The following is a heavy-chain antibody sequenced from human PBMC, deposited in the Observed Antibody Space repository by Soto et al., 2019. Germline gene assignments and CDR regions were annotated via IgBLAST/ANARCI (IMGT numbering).Heavy chain of an antibody. CDR2: INHSGST. V-gene: IGHV4-34*01. CDR3: ARGGPYYDILTGYYRGDYYYGMDV. J-gene: IGHJ6*02. Sequence: SETQSLTRAVYCRSISGYYWRWIRQPPGKGLEWIGEINHSGSTNYNPSLKSRVTISVDTSKNQFSLKLSSVTAADTAVYYCARGGPYYDILTGYYRGDYYYGMDVWGQGTTVTVSS. CDR1: CRSISGYY. D-gene: IGHD3-9*01.